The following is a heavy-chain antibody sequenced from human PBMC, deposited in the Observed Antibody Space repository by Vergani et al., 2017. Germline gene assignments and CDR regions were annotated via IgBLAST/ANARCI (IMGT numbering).Heavy chain of an antibody. CDR1: GFTFSRYG. CDR3: ARRGSYGDYFDY. V-gene: IGHV3-33*08. Sequence: QVQLVESGGGVVQPGRSLRLSCAASGFTFSRYGMHWVRQAPGKGLEWVAGIWYDGSNKYFADSVTGRFTISRDNAKNSLNLQMNSLRAEDTAVYYCARRGSYGDYFDYWGQGTLVTVSS. D-gene: IGHD1-26*01. CDR2: IWYDGSNK. J-gene: IGHJ4*02.